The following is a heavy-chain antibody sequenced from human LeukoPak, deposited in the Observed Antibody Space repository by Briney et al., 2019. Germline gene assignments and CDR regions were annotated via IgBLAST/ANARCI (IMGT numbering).Heavy chain of an antibody. V-gene: IGHV4-31*03. CDR2: IYYSGTS. J-gene: IGHJ4*02. D-gene: IGHD4-17*01. Sequence: SETLSLTCTVSGDSISSGGYYWSWIRQLPGEGLEWLGYIYYSGTSYCNPSLKSRVTISVDTSKNQFSLQLSSVTAADTAVYYCARSLRYGDYMGDWDQGTLVTVSS. CDR3: ARSLRYGDYMGD. CDR1: GDSISSGGYY.